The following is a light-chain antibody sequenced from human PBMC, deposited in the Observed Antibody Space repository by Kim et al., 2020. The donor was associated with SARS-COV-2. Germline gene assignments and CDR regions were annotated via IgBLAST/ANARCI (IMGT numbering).Light chain of an antibody. J-gene: IGKJ4*01. CDR1: QSISSY. CDR2: DAS. CDR3: QQRYSTPLT. V-gene: IGKV1-39*01. Sequence: ASVGDRVTITCQASQSISSYLNWYQQKPGKAPKLVIYDASSLQSGVPSRFSGSGSGTDFTLTISSLQPEEFATYYCQQRYSTPLTFGGGTKVDIK.